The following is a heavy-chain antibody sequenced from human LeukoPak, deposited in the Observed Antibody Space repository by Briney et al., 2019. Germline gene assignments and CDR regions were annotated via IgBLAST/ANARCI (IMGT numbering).Heavy chain of an antibody. D-gene: IGHD4-17*01. CDR3: ARGGYGDPDAFDI. Sequence: GGSLRLSCAASGFTVSTSYMTWVRQAPGKGLEWVSVIYSGGSTYYADSVKGRFTFSRDKSKNTLYLQMNSLRAEDTAVYYCARGGYGDPDAFDIWGQGTMVTVSS. V-gene: IGHV3-53*05. CDR2: IYSGGST. J-gene: IGHJ3*02. CDR1: GFTVSTSY.